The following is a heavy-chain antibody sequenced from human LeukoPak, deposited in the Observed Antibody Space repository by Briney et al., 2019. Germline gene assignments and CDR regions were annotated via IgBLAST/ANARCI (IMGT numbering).Heavy chain of an antibody. CDR3: ARVEGLHPYSG. CDR2: INPNSGGT. V-gene: IGHV1-2*06. J-gene: IGHJ4*02. CDR1: GYIFTGYY. D-gene: IGHD4-11*01. Sequence: ASVTVSCKASGYIFTGYYMHWVRQAPGQGLEWMGRINPNSGGTNYAQKFQGRVTMTRDTSISTAYIELSRLRSDDTAMYYCARVEGLHPYSGWGQGTLVTVSS.